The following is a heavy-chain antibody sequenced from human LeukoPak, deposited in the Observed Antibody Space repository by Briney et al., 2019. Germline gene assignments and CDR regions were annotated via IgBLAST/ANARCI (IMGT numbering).Heavy chain of an antibody. D-gene: IGHD5-12*01. Sequence: PGGSLRLSCAVSGFTFTSYAKGWVRQAPGKGLEWVSSISGSGDSTYYADSVKGRFIISRDNSKNTLYLQMTSLRAEDTAVYFCAKELGWLRSRGFDYWDQGTLVTVSS. CDR1: GFTFTSYA. CDR2: ISGSGDST. CDR3: AKELGWLRSRGFDY. J-gene: IGHJ4*02. V-gene: IGHV3-23*01.